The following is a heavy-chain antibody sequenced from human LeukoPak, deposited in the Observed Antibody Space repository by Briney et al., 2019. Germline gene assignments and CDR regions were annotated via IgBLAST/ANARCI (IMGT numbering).Heavy chain of an antibody. CDR1: GYTFSSYG. V-gene: IGHV1-18*01. D-gene: IGHD3-9*01. CDR3: ARPRRGGLRYFDWLLQFDY. Sequence: ASVKVSCKASGYTFSSYGISWVRQAPGQGLEWMGWISAYNGNTNYAQKLQGRVTMTIDTSTSTAYMELRSLRSDDTAVYYCARPRRGGLRYFDWLLQFDYWGQGTLVTVSS. CDR2: ISAYNGNT. J-gene: IGHJ4*02.